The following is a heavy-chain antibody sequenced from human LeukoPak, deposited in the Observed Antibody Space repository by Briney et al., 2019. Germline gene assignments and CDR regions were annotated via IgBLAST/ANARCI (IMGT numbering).Heavy chain of an antibody. CDR3: ARDPYP. Sequence: KPSETLSLTCTVSGGSISSSSYYWGWIRQPPGKGLEWIGYIYSSASTYYNPSLKSRVTISVDTSETQFSLKVRSVTAADSAVHYCARDPYPWGQGTRVTVSS. CDR1: GGSISSSSYY. J-gene: IGHJ5*02. V-gene: IGHV4-39*07. CDR2: IYSSAST.